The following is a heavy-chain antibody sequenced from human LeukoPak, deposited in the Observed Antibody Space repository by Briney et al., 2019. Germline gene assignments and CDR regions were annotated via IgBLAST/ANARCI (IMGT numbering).Heavy chain of an antibody. Sequence: KPSETLSLTCAVYGGSFSGYYWSWIRQPPGKGLEWIGEINHSGSTNYNPSLKSRVTISVDTSKNQFSLKLSSVTAADTAVYYCAREAARGVSPWGQGTLVTVSS. CDR3: AREAARGVSP. CDR1: GGSFSGYY. J-gene: IGHJ5*02. V-gene: IGHV4-34*01. CDR2: INHSGST. D-gene: IGHD6-6*01.